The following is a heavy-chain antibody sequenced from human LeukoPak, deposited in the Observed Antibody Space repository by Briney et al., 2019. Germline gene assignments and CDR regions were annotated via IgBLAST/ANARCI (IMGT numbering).Heavy chain of an antibody. J-gene: IGHJ5*02. CDR2: IYYSGST. CDR3: AARSLYDYVWGSYRS. CDR1: GGSISSSSYY. V-gene: IGHV4-39*07. Sequence: SETLSLTCTVSGGSISSSSYYWGWIRQPPGKGLEWIGSIYYSGSTYYNPSLKSRVTISVDTSKNQFSLKLSSVTAADTAVYYCAARSLYDYVWGSYRSWGQGTLVTVSS. D-gene: IGHD3-16*02.